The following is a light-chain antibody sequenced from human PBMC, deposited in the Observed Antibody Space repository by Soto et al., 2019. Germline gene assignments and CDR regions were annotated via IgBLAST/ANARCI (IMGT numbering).Light chain of an antibody. CDR1: SSDGGGYNY. J-gene: IGLJ1*01. V-gene: IGLV2-14*01. CDR3: SSYTSSSIDYV. Sequence: QSALTQPASVSGSPGQSITISCTGTSSDGGGYNYVSWYQQHPGKAPKLMIYEVSNRPSGVSNRFSGSKSGNTASLTISGLQAEYEADYYCSSYTSSSIDYVFGTGTKVTVL. CDR2: EVS.